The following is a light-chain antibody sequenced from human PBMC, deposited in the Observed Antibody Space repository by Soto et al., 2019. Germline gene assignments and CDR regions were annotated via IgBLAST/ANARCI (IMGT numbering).Light chain of an antibody. CDR3: QQSYSPPWYT. CDR2: GAS. CDR1: QSVTYH. V-gene: IGKV1-39*01. Sequence: DIQMTQFPSSLSASVGDRVTITCRAGQSVTYHLNWYQHKPGKAPKVLIYGASSPESGVPSRFSASGSGTEFTLTITDLHPDDFATYYCQQSYSPPWYTFGQGTKLDIK. J-gene: IGKJ2*01.